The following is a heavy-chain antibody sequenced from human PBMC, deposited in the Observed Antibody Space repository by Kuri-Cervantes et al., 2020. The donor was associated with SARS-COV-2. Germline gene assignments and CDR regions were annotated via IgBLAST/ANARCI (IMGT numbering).Heavy chain of an antibody. CDR2: ISGSGGST. J-gene: IGHJ6*02. V-gene: IGHV3-23*01. D-gene: IGHD3-3*01. CDR1: GFTFSSYA. Sequence: LSLTCAASGFTFSSYAMSWVRQAPGKGLEWVSAISGSGGSTYYADSVKGRFTISRDNSKNTLYLQTNSLRAEDTAVYYCAKDIGGFLEWLTYGMDVWGQGTTVTVSS. CDR3: AKDIGGFLEWLTYGMDV.